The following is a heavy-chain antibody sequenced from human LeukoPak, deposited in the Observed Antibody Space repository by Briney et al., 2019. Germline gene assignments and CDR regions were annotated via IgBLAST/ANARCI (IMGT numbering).Heavy chain of an antibody. CDR2: IYTSGGT. CDR1: GGSISSYY. V-gene: IGHV4-4*07. Sequence: SETLSLTCTVSGGSISSYYWSWIRQPAGKGLEWIGRIYTSGGTNYNPSLKSRVTMSVDTSKNQFSLKLSSVTAADTAVYYCARTDIPDYSGSYDTWGQGTLVTVSS. J-gene: IGHJ5*02. CDR3: ARTDIPDYSGSYDT. D-gene: IGHD1-26*01.